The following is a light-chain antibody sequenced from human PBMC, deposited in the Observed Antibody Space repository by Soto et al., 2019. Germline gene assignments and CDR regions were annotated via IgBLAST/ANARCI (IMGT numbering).Light chain of an antibody. CDR2: TAG. CDR1: SSNIGGNP. CDR3: SAWDNSLNGYV. V-gene: IGLV1-44*01. J-gene: IGLJ1*01. Sequence: QSVLTQSPSASGTPGQRVTISCSGGSSNIGGNPVDWYQHLPGTAPPRLIFTAGQRPSGVPGRFSGSKSGTSASLAISGLQSEDEGDYYCSAWDNSLNGYVFGPGTKLTVL.